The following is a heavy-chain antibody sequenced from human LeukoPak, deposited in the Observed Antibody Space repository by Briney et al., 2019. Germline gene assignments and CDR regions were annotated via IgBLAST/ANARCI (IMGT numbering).Heavy chain of an antibody. CDR3: ARDTAMAIFDY. J-gene: IGHJ4*02. V-gene: IGHV1-2*02. CDR1: GYTFTGYY. Sequence: ASVHGSCKASGYTFTGYYMHWVRQAPGQGIDWIGWINPNSGGTNYAQKFQGKVTMTRHTSISTAYMELSRLRSADTAVYYCARDTAMAIFDYWGQGTLVTVSS. D-gene: IGHD5-18*01. CDR2: INPNSGGT.